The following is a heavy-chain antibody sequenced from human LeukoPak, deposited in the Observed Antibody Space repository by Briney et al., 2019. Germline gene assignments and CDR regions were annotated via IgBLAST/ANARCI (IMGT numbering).Heavy chain of an antibody. Sequence: SETLSLTCAVYGGSFSGYYWSWIRQPPGKGLEWIGEINHSGSTNYNPSLKSQVTISVDTSKNQFSLKLSSVTAADTAVYYCARGRLSGYYYDSSGYPRAFFDYWGQGTLVTVSS. CDR3: ARGRLSGYYYDSSGYPRAFFDY. CDR2: INHSGST. V-gene: IGHV4-34*01. J-gene: IGHJ4*02. D-gene: IGHD3-22*01. CDR1: GGSFSGYY.